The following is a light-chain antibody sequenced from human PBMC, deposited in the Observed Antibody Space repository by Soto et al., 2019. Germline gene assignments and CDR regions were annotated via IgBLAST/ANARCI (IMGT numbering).Light chain of an antibody. V-gene: IGLV2-8*01. J-gene: IGLJ1*01. CDR3: VSFAGGTYV. Sequence: QSALTQPASVSGSPGQSITISCTGTSSDVGGYNYVSWYQQNPGKAPKLMIYDVNRRPPGVPDRFFGSKSGNTASLTVSGLQAEDEADYYCVSFAGGTYVFGTGTKVTVL. CDR1: SSDVGGYNY. CDR2: DVN.